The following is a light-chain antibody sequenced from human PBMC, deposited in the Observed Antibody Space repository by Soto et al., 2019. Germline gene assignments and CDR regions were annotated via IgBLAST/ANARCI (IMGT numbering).Light chain of an antibody. CDR2: DVN. V-gene: IGLV2-11*01. Sequence: QSALTQPRSVSGSPGQSVTISCTGTSSDVGGYNYVSWYQQHPGKAPKLMIYDVNKRPSGVPDRFSGSKSGNTASLTISGLQAEDEADYYCCSYAGSYTLVFGTGSQGNRX. J-gene: IGLJ1*01. CDR1: SSDVGGYNY. CDR3: CSYAGSYTLV.